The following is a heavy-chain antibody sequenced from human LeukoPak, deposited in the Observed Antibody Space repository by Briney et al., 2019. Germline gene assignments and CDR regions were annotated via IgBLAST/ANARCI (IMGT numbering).Heavy chain of an antibody. CDR2: ISKDGSNT. J-gene: IGHJ4*02. D-gene: IGHD3/OR15-3a*01. CDR1: GFTFTNYA. Sequence: GGSLRLSCAASGFTFTNYAMHWVRQAPSKGLEWLAVISKDGSNTYYPDSVKGRFTISRDISKSMLYLQMNSLRAEDTAVYYCARDGLGHFDYWGQGTLVTVSS. V-gene: IGHV3-30-3*01. CDR3: ARDGLGHFDY.